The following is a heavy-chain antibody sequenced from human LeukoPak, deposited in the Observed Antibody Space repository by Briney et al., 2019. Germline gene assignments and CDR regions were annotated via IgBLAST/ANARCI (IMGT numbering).Heavy chain of an antibody. CDR3: ARVWYSGSYPVDY. V-gene: IGHV3-48*03. D-gene: IGHD1-26*01. CDR2: IISSGSTI. Sequence: GGSLRLSCAASGFTFSRYEMNWVPEAPGKGLEWVSYIISSGSTISYADSVKGRFTISRDNAKTSLYLQMNSLRAEDTAVYYCARVWYSGSYPVDYWGQGTLVTVSS. CDR1: GFTFSRYE. J-gene: IGHJ4*02.